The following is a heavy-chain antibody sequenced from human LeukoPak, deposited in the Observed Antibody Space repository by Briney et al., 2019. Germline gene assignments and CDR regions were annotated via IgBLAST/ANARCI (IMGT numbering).Heavy chain of an antibody. J-gene: IGHJ3*02. CDR2: FNHSGRT. V-gene: IGHV4-34*01. CDR1: GGSFSGYY. CDR3: ARRGDYPAYYSGRGFRNAFDI. D-gene: IGHD3-10*01. Sequence: AEPLTPTCGVDGGSFSGYYWSWIRQPPGKALEWMREFNHSGRTNYSPSLKSRVTISVDTSKTQFSLQLTSVPAAGTAVYFCARRGDYPAYYSGRGFRNAFDIWGQGTMVTVSS.